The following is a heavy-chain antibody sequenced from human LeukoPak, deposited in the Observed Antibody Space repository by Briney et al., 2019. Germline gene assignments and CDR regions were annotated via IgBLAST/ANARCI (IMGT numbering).Heavy chain of an antibody. D-gene: IGHD3-22*01. J-gene: IGHJ1*01. Sequence: SETLSLTCAVYGGSFSGYYWSWIRQPPGKGLEWIGEINHSGSTNYNPSLKSRGTISVYTSKNQFSLKLSSVTAADTAVYYCARLKYYYDSSGYRAEYFQHWGQGTLVTVSS. V-gene: IGHV4-34*01. CDR2: INHSGST. CDR1: GGSFSGYY. CDR3: ARLKYYYDSSGYRAEYFQH.